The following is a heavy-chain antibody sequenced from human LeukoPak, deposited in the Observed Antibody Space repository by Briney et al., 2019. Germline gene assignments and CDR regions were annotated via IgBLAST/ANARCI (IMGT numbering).Heavy chain of an antibody. J-gene: IGHJ4*02. D-gene: IGHD3-22*01. V-gene: IGHV1-18*01. CDR2: ISAYNGNT. CDR3: ARDLGSYYYDSSGYLFDY. Sequence: ASVKVSCKASGYTFTSYGISWVRQAPGQGLEWMGWISAYNGNTNYAQKLQGRVTMTTDTSTSTAYMELRSLRSDDTAVYYCARDLGSYYYDSSGYLFDYWGQGTLVTVSS. CDR1: GYTFTSYG.